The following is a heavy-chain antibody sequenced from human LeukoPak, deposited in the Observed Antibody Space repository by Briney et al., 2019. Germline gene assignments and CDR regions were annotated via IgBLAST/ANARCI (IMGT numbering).Heavy chain of an antibody. V-gene: IGHV3-7*01. Sequence: GGSLRLSCAASGFTFSSYWMSWVRQAPGKGLEWVANIKQDGSEKSYVDSVKGRFTISRDNAKNSLYLQMNSLRAEDTAVYYCARDRERGYSYGYRVNWGQGTLVTVSS. J-gene: IGHJ4*02. CDR1: GFTFSSYW. CDR3: ARDRERGYSYGYRVN. CDR2: IKQDGSEK. D-gene: IGHD5-18*01.